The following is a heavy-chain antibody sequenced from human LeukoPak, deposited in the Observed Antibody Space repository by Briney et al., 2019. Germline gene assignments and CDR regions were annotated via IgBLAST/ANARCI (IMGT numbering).Heavy chain of an antibody. J-gene: IGHJ5*02. Sequence: SETLSLTCTVSGHSINSAHYWGWIRQPPGKGLEWIGCLYHSGSTYSSPSLKSRVTISVDRSKNQFSLKLSSVTAADTAVYYCARITGITRWFDPWGQGTLVTVSS. CDR3: ARITGITRWFDP. CDR1: GHSINSAHY. V-gene: IGHV4-38-2*02. CDR2: LYHSGST. D-gene: IGHD1-20*01.